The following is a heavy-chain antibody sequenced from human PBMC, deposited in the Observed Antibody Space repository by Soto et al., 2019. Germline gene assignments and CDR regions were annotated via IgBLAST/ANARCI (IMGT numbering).Heavy chain of an antibody. CDR3: ARVPLYYYDSSGYYYFDY. CDR2: ISSSSTSI. CDR1: GFTFSSYS. Sequence: GGSLRLSCAASGFTFSSYSMNWVRQAPGKGLEWVSLISSSSTSIYYADSVKGRFTISRDNAKNSLYLQMNSLRAEDTAVYYCARVPLYYYDSSGYYYFDYWGQGT. V-gene: IGHV3-21*01. J-gene: IGHJ4*02. D-gene: IGHD3-22*01.